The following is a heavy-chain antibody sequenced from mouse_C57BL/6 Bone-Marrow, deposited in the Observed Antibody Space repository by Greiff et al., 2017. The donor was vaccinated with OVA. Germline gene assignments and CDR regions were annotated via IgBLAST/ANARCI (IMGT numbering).Heavy chain of an antibody. J-gene: IGHJ1*03. D-gene: IGHD3-1*01. Sequence: VQLKESGGGLVQPGGSLKLSCAASGFTFSDYYMYWVRQTPEKRLEWVAYISNGGGSTYYPDTVKGRFTISRDNAKNTLYLQMSRLKSEDTAMYYCARARYWYFDVWGTGTTVTVSS. CDR2: ISNGGGST. CDR1: GFTFSDYY. V-gene: IGHV5-12*01. CDR3: ARARYWYFDV.